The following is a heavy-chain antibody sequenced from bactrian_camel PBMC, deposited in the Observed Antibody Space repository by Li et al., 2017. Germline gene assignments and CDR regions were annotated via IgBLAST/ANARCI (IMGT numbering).Heavy chain of an antibody. CDR2: IYTGDGTA. CDR3: AKNFGLVYGPFGY. V-gene: IGHV3S1*01. J-gene: IGHJ6*01. CDR1: GFTFTGYV. D-gene: IGHD5*01. Sequence: VQLVESGGGLVQPGGSLRLSCAYSGFTFTGYVMAWVRQAPGKGLEWVSSIYTGDGTANFADSVKGRFTISRDNTKNIVYLQMNSLKSEDTGLYYCAKNFGLVYGPFGYWGQGTQVTVS.